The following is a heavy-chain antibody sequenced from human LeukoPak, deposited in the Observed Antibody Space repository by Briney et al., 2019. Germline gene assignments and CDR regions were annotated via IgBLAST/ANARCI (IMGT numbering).Heavy chain of an antibody. D-gene: IGHD2-2*01. CDR1: GYSISSGYY. CDR3: ARQGGSSSPYYYYYMDV. V-gene: IGHV4-38-2*01. CDR2: IDHSGTT. J-gene: IGHJ6*03. Sequence: SETLSLTCAVSGYSISSGYYWGWFWQPPGKGLEWIGCIDHSGTTYYNPSLRSRVTISVDTSKNQFSLKLSSVTAADTAVYYCARQGGSSSPYYYYYMDVWGKGTTVTVSS.